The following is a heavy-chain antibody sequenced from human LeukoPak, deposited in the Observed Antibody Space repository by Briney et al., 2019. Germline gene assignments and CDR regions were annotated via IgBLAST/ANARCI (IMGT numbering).Heavy chain of an antibody. CDR3: ARPEPRYSAFDP. CDR2: ISSASSTI. V-gene: IGHV3-48*02. J-gene: IGHJ5*02. CDR1: GFTFSTYS. D-gene: IGHD1-1*01. Sequence: GGSLRLPCAASGFTFSTYSMNWVRQAPGKGLEWVSYISSASSTIYYGDSVKGRFTISRDNAKNSLYLHMSSLRDDDTAVYYCARPEPRYSAFDPWGQGTLVTVSS.